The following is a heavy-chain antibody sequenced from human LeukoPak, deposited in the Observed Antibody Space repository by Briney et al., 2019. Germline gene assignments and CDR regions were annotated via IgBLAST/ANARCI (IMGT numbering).Heavy chain of an antibody. D-gene: IGHD2-15*01. CDR1: GFTFSSYG. CDR2: IRYDGSNK. J-gene: IGHJ4*02. Sequence: HPGGSLRLSCAASGFTFSSYGMHWVRQAPGKGLEWVAFIRYDGSNKYYADSVKGRFTISRDNSKNTLYLQMNSLRAEDTAVYYCAKAGPDIVVVVAAFDYWGQGTLVTVSS. V-gene: IGHV3-30*02. CDR3: AKAGPDIVVVVAAFDY.